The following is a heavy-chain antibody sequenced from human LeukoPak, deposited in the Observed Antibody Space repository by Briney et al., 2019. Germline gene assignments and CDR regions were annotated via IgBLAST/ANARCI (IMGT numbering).Heavy chain of an antibody. D-gene: IGHD6-13*01. V-gene: IGHV1-69*02. Sequence: ASVKVSCKASGGTFSSYTISWVRQAPGQGLEWMGRIIPILGIANYAQKFQGRVTITADESTSTAYMELSSLRSEDTAVYYCARAGVYSSSWHLRSVDYYYGMGVWGKGTTVTVSS. CDR3: ARAGVYSSSWHLRSVDYYYGMGV. CDR2: IIPILGIA. CDR1: GGTFSSYT. J-gene: IGHJ6*04.